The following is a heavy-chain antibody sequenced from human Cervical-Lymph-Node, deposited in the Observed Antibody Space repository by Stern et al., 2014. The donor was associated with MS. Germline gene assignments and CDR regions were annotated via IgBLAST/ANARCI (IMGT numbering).Heavy chain of an antibody. V-gene: IGHV1-3*01. J-gene: IGHJ6*02. CDR3: ATPFSHSFRYGMHV. D-gene: IGHD2/OR15-2a*01. CDR2: INAGNGNT. Sequence: QVQLMQSGAEVKKLGASVNVSCKASGYTFNTYAIHWVRQAPGQGLEWRGYINAGNGNTKYSQKFQGRVTITRDTSASTGYIELSSLRSEDSAVYYCATPFSHSFRYGMHVWGQGTTVTVFS. CDR1: GYTFNTYA.